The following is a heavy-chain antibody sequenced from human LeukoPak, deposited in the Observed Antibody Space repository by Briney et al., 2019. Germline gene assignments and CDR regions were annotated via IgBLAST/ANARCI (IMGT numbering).Heavy chain of an antibody. V-gene: IGHV3-66*01. D-gene: IGHD2-2*01. CDR3: ARDGSPYCSSTSCYAH. CDR2: IYSGGST. Sequence: PGGSLRLSCAASGFPFSSYTMNWVRQAPGKGLEWVSVIYSGGSTYYADSVKGRFTISRDNSKNTLYLQMNSLRAEDTAVYYCARDGSPYCSSTSCYAHWGQGTLVTVSS. CDR1: GFPFSSYT. J-gene: IGHJ4*02.